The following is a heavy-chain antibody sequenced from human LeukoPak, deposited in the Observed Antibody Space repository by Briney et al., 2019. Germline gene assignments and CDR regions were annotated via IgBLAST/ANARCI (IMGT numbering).Heavy chain of an antibody. CDR1: GFTFSSYG. V-gene: IGHV3-23*01. CDR2: ISGSGGST. J-gene: IGHJ4*02. D-gene: IGHD6-19*01. CDR3: GTPSMGTQWLDFDY. Sequence: PGGSLRLSCAASGFTFSSYGMSWVRQAPGKGLEWVSAISGSGGSTYYADSVKGRFTISRDNSKNTLYLQMNSLRAEDTAVYYCGTPSMGTQWLDFDYWGQGTLVTVSS.